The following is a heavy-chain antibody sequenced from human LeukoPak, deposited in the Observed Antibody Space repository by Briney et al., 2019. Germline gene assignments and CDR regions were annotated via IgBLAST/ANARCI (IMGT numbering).Heavy chain of an antibody. CDR2: IYSGGRT. J-gene: IGHJ6*02. V-gene: IGHV3-53*01. Sequence: PGGSLRLSCVASGLTVRSNYMSWVRQAPGKGLEWVSVIYSGGRTYYADAVKGRFTMSRDNSKNTGYLQMNSLTAEDTAVYYWARAFETGGYYYYGMDVWAKGPRSPSP. CDR1: GLTVRSNY. CDR3: ARAFETGGYYYYGMDV. D-gene: IGHD3-10*01.